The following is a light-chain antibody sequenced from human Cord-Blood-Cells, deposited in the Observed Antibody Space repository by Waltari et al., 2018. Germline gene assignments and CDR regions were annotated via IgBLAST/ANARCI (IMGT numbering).Light chain of an antibody. Sequence: EMVLTQSPGTLSVSPGERATLSCRASQSVSSSYLAWYQQKPGQAPRLLIYGASSRATGIPDRFSGSGSGTDFTLTISRLEPEDFAVYYCQQYGSSPALTFGGGTKVEIK. V-gene: IGKV3-20*01. CDR1: QSVSSSY. CDR2: GAS. J-gene: IGKJ4*01. CDR3: QQYGSSPALT.